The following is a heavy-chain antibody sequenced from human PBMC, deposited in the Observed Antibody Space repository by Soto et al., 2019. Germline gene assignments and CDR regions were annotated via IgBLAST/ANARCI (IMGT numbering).Heavy chain of an antibody. CDR3: AKDSITTGGMDV. Sequence: QVQLVESGGGVVQPGRSLRLSCAASVFTFSSYGMHWVRQAPGKGLEWVAVISYDGSNKYYADSVKGRFTISRDNSKNTLYLQMNSLRAEDTAVYYCAKDSITTGGMDVWGQGTTVTVSS. V-gene: IGHV3-30*18. D-gene: IGHD3-10*01. CDR1: VFTFSSYG. CDR2: ISYDGSNK. J-gene: IGHJ6*02.